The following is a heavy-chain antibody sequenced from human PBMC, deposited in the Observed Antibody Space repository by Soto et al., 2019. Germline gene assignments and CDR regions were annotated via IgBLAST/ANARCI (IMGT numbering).Heavy chain of an antibody. CDR1: GYTFTSSA. CDR3: ARDLGYALPDY. D-gene: IGHD2-15*01. V-gene: IGHV1-3*01. CDR2: INAGNGNT. Sequence: ASVKVSCEASGYTFTSSAMHWVRQAPGQRLEWMGWINAGNGNTKYSQKFQGRVTITRDTSASTAYKELSSLSSEVTAVYYCARDLGYALPDYGGQGTLVTVSS. J-gene: IGHJ4*02.